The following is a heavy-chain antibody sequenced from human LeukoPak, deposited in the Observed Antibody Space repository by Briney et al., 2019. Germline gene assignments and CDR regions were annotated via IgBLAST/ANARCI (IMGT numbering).Heavy chain of an antibody. Sequence: ASVKVSRKASGYTFTSNYIHWVRQAPGQGLEWMGMIYPSDGSTSYAQKFQGRVTVTRDTSTSTVHMELSGLRSEDTAVYYCARDQEGFDYWGQGTLVTVSS. V-gene: IGHV1-46*01. J-gene: IGHJ4*02. CDR3: ARDQEGFDY. CDR1: GYTFTSNY. CDR2: IYPSDGST.